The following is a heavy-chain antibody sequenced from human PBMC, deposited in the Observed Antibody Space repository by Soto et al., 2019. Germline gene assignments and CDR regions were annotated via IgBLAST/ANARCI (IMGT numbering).Heavy chain of an antibody. CDR3: ARTPRGYDYAPALAF. D-gene: IGHD5-12*01. V-gene: IGHV3-21*02. Sequence: EVQLVESGGGLVRPGLSLRLSCAGSGFDFNTYTLNWVRQAPGKALEWIASIAGPTPFIYYAGSVRGRFTISRDNAKNSLSLQMNSLRADDTCVYYCARTPRGYDYAPALAFWGQGTLVTVSS. CDR1: GFDFNTYT. CDR2: IAGPTPFI. J-gene: IGHJ4*02.